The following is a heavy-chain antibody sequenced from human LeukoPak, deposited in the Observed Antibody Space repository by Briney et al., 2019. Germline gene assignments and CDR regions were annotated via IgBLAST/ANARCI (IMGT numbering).Heavy chain of an antibody. V-gene: IGHV3-15*01. CDR3: STAPLRRQQWHY. Sequence: GGSLRLSCAASGFTFSNAWMSWVRQAPGKGLEWVGRIKSKTDGGTTDYAAPLKGRVTISRDDSINTLYLQMDSLKTEDTAVYYCSTAPLRRQQWHYWGQGTVVTVSS. J-gene: IGHJ4*02. D-gene: IGHD6-19*01. CDR1: GFTFSNAW. CDR2: IKSKTDGGTT.